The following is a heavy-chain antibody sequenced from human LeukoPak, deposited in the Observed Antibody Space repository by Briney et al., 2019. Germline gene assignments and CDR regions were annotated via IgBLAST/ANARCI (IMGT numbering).Heavy chain of an antibody. V-gene: IGHV4-31*03. CDR1: GESMRTGGYY. D-gene: IGHD3-16*01. Sequence: SETLSLTCSVSGESMRTGGYYWTWIRQHPGKGLEWIGYIYYSGSTYHNPSLKGRISMSVDTSNNRFSVKLTAVTAADTAVYFCARGDGSHSYAKGFDIWGQGTLVTVSS. CDR3: ARGDGSHSYAKGFDI. CDR2: IYYSGST. J-gene: IGHJ3*02.